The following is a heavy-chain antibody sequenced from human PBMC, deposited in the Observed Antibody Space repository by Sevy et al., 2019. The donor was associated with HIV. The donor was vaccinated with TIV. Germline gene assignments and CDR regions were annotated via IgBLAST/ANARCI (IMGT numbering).Heavy chain of an antibody. CDR1: GFTFSSYG. Sequence: GGSLRLSCAASGFTFSSYGMHWVRQAPGKGLEWVAVISYDGSNKYYADSVKGRFTISRDNSKNTLYLQMNSLRAEDRAVYYCAKGPMCSGWAYYYYYGMDVWGQGTTVTVSS. J-gene: IGHJ6*02. V-gene: IGHV3-30*18. CDR2: ISYDGSNK. D-gene: IGHD6-19*01. CDR3: AKGPMCSGWAYYYYYGMDV.